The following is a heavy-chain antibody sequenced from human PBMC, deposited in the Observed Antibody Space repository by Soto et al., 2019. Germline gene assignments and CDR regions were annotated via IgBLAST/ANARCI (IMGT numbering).Heavy chain of an antibody. CDR2: TYYRSKWYN. CDR3: ARGVSGNSYYYYYGMDV. D-gene: IGHD2-21*02. J-gene: IGHJ6*02. CDR1: GDSVSSNSAA. Sequence: TLSLTCAISGDSVSSNSAAWNWIRQSPSRGLEWLGRTYYRSKWYNDYAVSVKSRITINPDTSKNQFPLQLNSVTPEDTAVYYCARGVSGNSYYYYYGMDVWGQGTTVTVSS. V-gene: IGHV6-1*01.